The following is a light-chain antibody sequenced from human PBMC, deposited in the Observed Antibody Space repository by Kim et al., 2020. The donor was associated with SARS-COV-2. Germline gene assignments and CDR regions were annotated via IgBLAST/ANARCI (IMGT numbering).Light chain of an antibody. CDR2: SAF. Sequence: ASVGKTVPITCRASQGINSNLAWYQQRPGKAPNLLIYSAFTLHSGVPSRFSGSGSGTDFTLTITSLQPEDFATYHCQQHHSFPLTFGGGTKVDIK. J-gene: IGKJ4*01. CDR3: QQHHSFPLT. V-gene: IGKV1-9*01. CDR1: QGINSN.